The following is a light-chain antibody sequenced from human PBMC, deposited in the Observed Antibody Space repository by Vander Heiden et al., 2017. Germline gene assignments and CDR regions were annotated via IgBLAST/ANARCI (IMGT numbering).Light chain of an antibody. J-gene: IGKJ4*01. CDR2: AVS. V-gene: IGKV1-6*01. CDR1: QGTRND. Sequence: IPITPAPSSLSASVGDRVTITCRASQGTRNDLGWYQQKPCIAPKLLIYAVSSFQSGVPSRSRGRGPATDFTLSISILKPAAFATSYCRQYDNLPLTFGGGTKVEIK. CDR3: RQYDNLPLT.